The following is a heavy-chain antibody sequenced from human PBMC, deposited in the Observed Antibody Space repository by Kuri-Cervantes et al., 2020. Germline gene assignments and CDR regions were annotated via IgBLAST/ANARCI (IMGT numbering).Heavy chain of an antibody. CDR1: GFTFSSYS. CDR3: ARAGPELLLYYFDY. D-gene: IGHD3-10*01. Sequence: GESLKISCAASGFTFSSYSMNWVRQAPGKGLEWVSSISSSSSYIYYADSVKGRFTISRDNAKNSLYLQMNSLRAEDTAVYYCARAGPELLLYYFDYWGQGTLVTVSS. V-gene: IGHV3-21*01. CDR2: ISSSSSYI. J-gene: IGHJ4*02.